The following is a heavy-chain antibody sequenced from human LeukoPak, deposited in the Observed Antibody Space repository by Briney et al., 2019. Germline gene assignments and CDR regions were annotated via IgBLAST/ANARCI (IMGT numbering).Heavy chain of an antibody. CDR2: INSDGSST. CDR3: ARALYCSGGSCYSGPDY. CDR1: GFTFSSYW. V-gene: IGHV3-74*01. J-gene: IGHJ4*02. Sequence: GGSLRLSCAASGFTFSSYWMHWVRQAPGKGLVWVSRINSDGSSTSYADSVKGRFTISRDNAKNTLYLQMNSLRAEDTAVYYCARALYCSGGSCYSGPDYWGQGTLVAVSS. D-gene: IGHD2-15*01.